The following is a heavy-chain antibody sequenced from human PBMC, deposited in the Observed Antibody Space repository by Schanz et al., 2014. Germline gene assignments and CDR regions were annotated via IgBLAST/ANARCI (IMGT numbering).Heavy chain of an antibody. J-gene: IGHJ4*02. D-gene: IGHD6-19*01. CDR3: AKLSSSGRLAGYFDY. CDR1: GFTFSSYA. CDR2: ISASGGST. Sequence: DVQLLESGGGLVQPGGSLRLSCAASGFTFSSYAMSWVRQAPGKGLEWVSTISASGGSTYYADSVKGRFTISRDYSKNTLYLQMSSLRAEDTAIYYCAKLSSSGRLAGYFDYWGQGALVTVSS. V-gene: IGHV3-23*01.